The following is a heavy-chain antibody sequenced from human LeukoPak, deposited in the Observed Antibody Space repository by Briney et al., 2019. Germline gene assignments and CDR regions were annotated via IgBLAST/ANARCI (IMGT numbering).Heavy chain of an antibody. J-gene: IGHJ4*02. D-gene: IGHD5-12*01. CDR1: GGSISSSSYY. CDR2: IYYSGST. Sequence: PSETLSLTCTVSGGSISSSSYYRGWLRQPPGKGLEWIGSIYYSGSTYYNPSLNSRVTISVDTSKNQFSLKLSSVTAADTAVYYCARHVGKGGHGYNPRAHFDYWGQGTLVTVSS. CDR3: ARHVGKGGHGYNPRAHFDY. V-gene: IGHV4-39*01.